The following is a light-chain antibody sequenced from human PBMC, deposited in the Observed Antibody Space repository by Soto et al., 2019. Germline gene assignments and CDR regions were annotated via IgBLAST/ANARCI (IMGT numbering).Light chain of an antibody. CDR1: QGVSRK. V-gene: IGKV3-15*01. CDR2: GAS. Sequence: EIVMTQSPATLSVSPGERVTFSCRASQGVSRKLAWYQHKPGQAPRLLISGASTGATGIPARFSGSGSGTEFTLTISSLQSEDCAIYYCQQYHTWPITFGGGTKVHIK. CDR3: QQYHTWPIT. J-gene: IGKJ4*01.